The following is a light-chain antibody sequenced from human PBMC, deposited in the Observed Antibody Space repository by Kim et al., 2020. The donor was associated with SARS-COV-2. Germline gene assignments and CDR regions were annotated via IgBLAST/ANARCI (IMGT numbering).Light chain of an antibody. CDR3: QQLNNYPYT. CDR1: HGVSSQ. V-gene: IGKV1-9*01. CDR2: AAS. Sequence: DRVTITCRASHGVSSQLAWFQQKPGKPPKLLIYAASTLQGGVSSRFSGSGSGTEFTLTISSLQPEDFATYYCQQLNNYPYTFGQGTKLEI. J-gene: IGKJ2*01.